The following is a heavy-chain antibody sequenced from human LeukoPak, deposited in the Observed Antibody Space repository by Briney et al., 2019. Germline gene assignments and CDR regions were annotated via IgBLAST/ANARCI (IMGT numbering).Heavy chain of an antibody. CDR1: GFTFSKYA. V-gene: IGHV3-23*01. J-gene: IGHJ4*02. CDR2: ISNTGEST. D-gene: IGHD3-10*01. CDR3: AKAFSPTSGTFYLSFDS. Sequence: PGGSLRLSCAASGFTFSKYAMTWVRQAPGKGLEWVSTISNTGESTYYADSVKGRFTISRDKSKDTLFMQMNSPRAEDTAVYYCAKAFSPTSGTFYLSFDSWGQGTLVSVSS.